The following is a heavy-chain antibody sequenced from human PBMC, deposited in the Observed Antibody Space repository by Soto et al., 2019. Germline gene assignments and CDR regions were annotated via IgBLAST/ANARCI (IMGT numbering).Heavy chain of an antibody. CDR2: IYYSGST. J-gene: IGHJ5*02. V-gene: IGHV4-39*02. D-gene: IGHD3-22*01. CDR1: GGSISSISDC. CDR3: ARDETDYYDSSGYYYS. Sequence: LETLCLTYTVAGGSISSISDCWGWIRQPPGKGLEWIGSIYYSGSTYYNPSLKSRVTISVDTSKNQFSLKLSSVTAADTAVHYCARDETDYYDSSGYYYSWGQGTLVTV.